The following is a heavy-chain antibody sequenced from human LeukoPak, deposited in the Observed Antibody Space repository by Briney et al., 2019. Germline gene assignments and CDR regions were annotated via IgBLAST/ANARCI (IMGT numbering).Heavy chain of an antibody. CDR1: GFTLSIYG. Sequence: GGSLRLSCAASGFTLSIYGMHWVRQAAGKGLEWVAFIRYDGSNKYYADSVKGRFTISRDNSKNTLYLQMNSLRAEDTAVYYCAKAGCSSTSCYDYYYFMDVWGKGTPVTVSS. D-gene: IGHD2-2*01. CDR3: AKAGCSSTSCYDYYYFMDV. J-gene: IGHJ6*03. V-gene: IGHV3-30*02. CDR2: IRYDGSNK.